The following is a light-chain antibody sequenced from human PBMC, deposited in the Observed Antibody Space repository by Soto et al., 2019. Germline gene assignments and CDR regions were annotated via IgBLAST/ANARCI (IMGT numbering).Light chain of an antibody. J-gene: IGLJ1*01. CDR1: SSDVGGYNY. CDR2: EVS. Sequence: QSVLTQPASVSGSPGQSITISCTGTSSDVGGYNYASWYQQHPGKGPKLMIYEVSNRPSGVSNRFSGSKSGNTATLTISGLQAEDEADYYCSSYTSTTTRVFGTGTKVT. V-gene: IGLV2-14*03. CDR3: SSYTSTTTRV.